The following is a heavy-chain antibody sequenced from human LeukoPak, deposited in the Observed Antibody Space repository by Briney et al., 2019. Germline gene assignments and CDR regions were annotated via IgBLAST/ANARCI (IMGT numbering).Heavy chain of an antibody. D-gene: IGHD3-10*01. CDR2: INAGNGNT. J-gene: IGHJ4*02. CDR1: GGTFSNYA. V-gene: IGHV1-3*01. CDR3: ARGMGSGTYRRFDF. Sequence: ASVKVSCKASGGTFSNYAISWVRQAPGQGLEWMGGINAGNGNTKYLQKFQGRVTITRDTSASTAYMELSSLRSEDTAVYYCARGMGSGTYRRFDFWGQGTLVTVSS.